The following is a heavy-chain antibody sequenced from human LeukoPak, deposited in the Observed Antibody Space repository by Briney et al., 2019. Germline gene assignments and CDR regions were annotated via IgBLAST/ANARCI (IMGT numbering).Heavy chain of an antibody. Sequence: GGPLRLSCAASGFPFSSYAMSWVRQARGKGLEWVSAISGSGGHPYYLDSVKGRFTISRENSKNTLYLQMNSLRAEDTAVYYCAKDREVATIAPPDYWGQGTLVTVSS. J-gene: IGHJ4*02. CDR1: GFPFSSYA. V-gene: IGHV3-23*01. CDR2: ISGSGGHP. CDR3: AKDREVATIAPPDY. D-gene: IGHD5-12*01.